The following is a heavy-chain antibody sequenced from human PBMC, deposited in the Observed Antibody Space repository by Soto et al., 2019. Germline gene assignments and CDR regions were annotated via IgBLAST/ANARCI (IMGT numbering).Heavy chain of an antibody. CDR3: ARLEGLAKISYYFDF. Sequence: SETLSLTCSVSGDSINSDKYYWGWIRQPPGKGLEWIGSIYYRGNTYYNPSLQTRVTISLDKSKSQFSLKLNSVTAADSAVYFCARLEGLAKISYYFDFWGQGALVTVSS. J-gene: IGHJ4*02. V-gene: IGHV4-39*01. D-gene: IGHD3-9*01. CDR2: IYYRGNT. CDR1: GDSINSDKYY.